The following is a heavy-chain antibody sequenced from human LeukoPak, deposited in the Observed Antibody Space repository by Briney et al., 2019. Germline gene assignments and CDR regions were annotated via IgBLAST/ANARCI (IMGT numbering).Heavy chain of an antibody. Sequence: GGSLRLSCAASGFTFGPYAMNWVRQAPGKGLEWVSSISGSSSRIYYADLVKGRFTISRDNAKNSLYLQLNSLRAEDTAVYYCARDADPRDGYNYGDAFHIWGQGTMVTVSS. CDR3: ARDADPRDGYNYGDAFHI. D-gene: IGHD5-24*01. V-gene: IGHV3-21*01. CDR2: ISGSSSRI. J-gene: IGHJ3*02. CDR1: GFTFGPYA.